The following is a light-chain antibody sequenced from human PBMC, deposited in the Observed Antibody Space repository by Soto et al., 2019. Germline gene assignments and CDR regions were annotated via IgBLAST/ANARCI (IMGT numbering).Light chain of an antibody. Sequence: DIQMTQSPSSLSASVGDRVTIPCRASQSISSYLNWYQQKPGKAPKLLIYAASSLQSGVPSRFSGSGSGTDFTLNIGSLQHEDFAANNYPQSYSTPWRFGEKTKVDFK. J-gene: IGKJ1*01. V-gene: IGKV1-39*01. CDR3: PQSYSTPWR. CDR2: AAS. CDR1: QSISSY.